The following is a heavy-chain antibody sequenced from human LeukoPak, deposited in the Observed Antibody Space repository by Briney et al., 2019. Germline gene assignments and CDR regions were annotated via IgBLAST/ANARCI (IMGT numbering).Heavy chain of an antibody. V-gene: IGHV6-1*01. J-gene: IGHJ6*03. CDR3: ARSPDWNYYYYYYMDV. D-gene: IGHD1-1*01. CDR1: GDSVSSNSAT. Sequence: SQTLSLTCAISGDSVSSNSATWNWIRQSPSRGLEWLGRTYYRAKWDNDYALSVKTRITINTDTSKNQFSLQLNSVTPEDTAVYFCARSPDWNYYYYYYMDVWGRGTTVTVSS. CDR2: TYYRAKWDN.